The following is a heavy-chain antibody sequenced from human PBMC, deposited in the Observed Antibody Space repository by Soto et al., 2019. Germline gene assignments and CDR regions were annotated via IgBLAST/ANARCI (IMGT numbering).Heavy chain of an antibody. V-gene: IGHV4-34*01. CDR1: GGSFSGID. CDR3: ARGPTSNYDTSGYYSYDFYGMDV. D-gene: IGHD3-22*01. J-gene: IGHJ6*02. CDR2: INESGNT. Sequence: SETLSLTCAVYGGSFSGIDWSWIRQPPGRGLEWIGEINESGNTNYNPSLESRVTISVDRSKNQFSLTLNTVTAADTAVYYCARGPTSNYDTSGYYSYDFYGMDVWGQGTTVTVSS.